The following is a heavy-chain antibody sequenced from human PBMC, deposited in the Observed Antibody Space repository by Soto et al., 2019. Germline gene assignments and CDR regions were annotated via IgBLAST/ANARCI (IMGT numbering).Heavy chain of an antibody. J-gene: IGHJ6*02. CDR3: ARQSIAVAGNYYGMDV. Sequence: PGESLKISCKGSGYSFTSYWISWVRQMPGKGLEWMGRIDPSDSYTNYSPSFQGHVTISADKSISTAYLQWSSLKASDTAMYYCARQSIAVAGNYYGMDVWGQGPTVTVSS. D-gene: IGHD6-19*01. CDR1: GYSFTSYW. V-gene: IGHV5-10-1*01. CDR2: IDPSDSYT.